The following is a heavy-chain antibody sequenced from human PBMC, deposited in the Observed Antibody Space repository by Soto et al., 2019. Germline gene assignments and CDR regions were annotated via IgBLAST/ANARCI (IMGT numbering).Heavy chain of an antibody. CDR2: INTDGSVA. CDR3: GRDPDHGGDSGSFDI. Sequence: GGSLRLSCAASGLTFISYWMHWVLQAPWKGLVWVSRINTDGSVAMYVDSVKGRFTISRDNSKDTVYLQMNSLRAEDTAVYYCGRDPDHGGDSGSFDIWGQGTMVIVSS. D-gene: IGHD2-21*02. J-gene: IGHJ3*02. V-gene: IGHV3-74*03. CDR1: GLTFISYW.